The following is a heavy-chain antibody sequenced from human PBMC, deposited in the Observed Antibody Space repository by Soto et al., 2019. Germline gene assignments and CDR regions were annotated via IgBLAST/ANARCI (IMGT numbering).Heavy chain of an antibody. J-gene: IGHJ4*02. Sequence: GGSLRLSCAASGFTFSSYGMHLVRQAPGKGLEWVAVISYDGSNKYYADSVKGRFTISRDNSKNTLYLQMNSLRAEDTAVYYCAKEYDYIWGSLVYWGQGTLVTVSS. CDR2: ISYDGSNK. D-gene: IGHD3-16*01. V-gene: IGHV3-30*18. CDR1: GFTFSSYG. CDR3: AKEYDYIWGSLVY.